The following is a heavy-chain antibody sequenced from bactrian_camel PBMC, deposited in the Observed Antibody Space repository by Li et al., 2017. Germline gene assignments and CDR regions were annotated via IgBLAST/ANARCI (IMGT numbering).Heavy chain of an antibody. CDR1: GYSYSTYC. D-gene: IGHD7*01. CDR2: ITGDGKR. Sequence: VQLVESGGGSVQFGGSLNLSCVALSGYSYSTYCMAWFRQDPGKDRRGVAFITGDGKRGYADDVKGRFTISHDSAENTMYLRMSALSPRDTAVYFCAVDRPIRLVAPIITFRKIRNCGDTDDLYWGQGTQVTVS. CDR3: AVDRPIRLVAPIITFRKIRNCGDTDDLY. J-gene: IGHJ4*01. V-gene: IGHV3S53*01.